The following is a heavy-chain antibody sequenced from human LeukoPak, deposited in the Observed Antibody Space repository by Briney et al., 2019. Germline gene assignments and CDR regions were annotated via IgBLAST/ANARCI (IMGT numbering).Heavy chain of an antibody. CDR1: GYTFTSYD. D-gene: IGHD3-3*01. J-gene: IGHJ3*02. CDR2: MNPNSGNT. Sequence: ASVKVSCKASGYTFTSYDINWVRQATGQGLEWMGWMNPNSGNTGYAQKLQGRVTMTTDTSTSTAYMELRSLRSDDTAVYYCARVRAPYYDFWSGYYIDAFDIWGQGTMVTVSS. CDR3: ARVRAPYYDFWSGYYIDAFDI. V-gene: IGHV1-8*01.